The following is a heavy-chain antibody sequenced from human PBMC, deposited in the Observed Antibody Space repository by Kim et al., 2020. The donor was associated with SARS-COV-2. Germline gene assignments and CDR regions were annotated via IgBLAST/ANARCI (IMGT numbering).Heavy chain of an antibody. CDR2: ISYDGSNK. D-gene: IGHD3-22*01. Sequence: GGSLRLSCAASGFTFSSYGMHWVRQAPGKGLEWVAVISYDGSNKYYADSVKGRFTISRDNSKNTLYLQMNSLRAEDTAVYYCAKDKAVDTYFDYWGQGTLVTVSS. CDR1: GFTFSSYG. J-gene: IGHJ4*02. CDR3: AKDKAVDTYFDY. V-gene: IGHV3-30*18.